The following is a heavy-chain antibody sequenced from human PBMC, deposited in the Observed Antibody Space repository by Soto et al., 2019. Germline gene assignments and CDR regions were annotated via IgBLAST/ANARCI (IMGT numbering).Heavy chain of an antibody. Sequence: SETLSLTCTVSGGSVSSGSYYWSWIRQPPGKGLEWIGEINHSGSTNYNPSLKSRVTISVDTSKNQFSLKLSSVTAADTAVYYCARGNLRYFDSNWFDPWGQGTLVTVSS. J-gene: IGHJ5*02. CDR1: GGSVSSGSYY. CDR2: INHSGST. V-gene: IGHV4-61*01. CDR3: ARGNLRYFDSNWFDP. D-gene: IGHD3-9*01.